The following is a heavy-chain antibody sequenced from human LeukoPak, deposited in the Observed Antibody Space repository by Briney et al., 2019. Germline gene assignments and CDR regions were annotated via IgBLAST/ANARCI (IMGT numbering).Heavy chain of an antibody. CDR1: AFIFSGHW. CDR3: ARAARPTSDTSGSYWYYFDC. CDR2: IKEDGSER. J-gene: IGHJ4*02. V-gene: IGHV3-7*03. Sequence: PGGSLRLSCEGSAFIFSGHWMNWVRQTPGKGLEWVASIKEDGSERQYVDSVKGRFSISRDNTKGSLFLQLNSLRAEDTAVYYCARAARPTSDTSGSYWYYFDCWGQGILVTVSS. D-gene: IGHD3-22*01.